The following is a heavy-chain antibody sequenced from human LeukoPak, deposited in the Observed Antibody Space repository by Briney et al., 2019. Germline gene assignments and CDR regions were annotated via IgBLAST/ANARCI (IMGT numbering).Heavy chain of an antibody. D-gene: IGHD6-19*01. Sequence: PGGSLRLSCAASGFTFSSYGMSWVRQAPGKGLEWVSAISGSGGSTYYADSVKGRFTISRDNSKNTLYLQMNSLRAEDTAVYYCAKDLEVTYSSGCGSWGQGTLVTVSS. V-gene: IGHV3-23*01. CDR1: GFTFSSYG. CDR3: AKDLEVTYSSGCGS. J-gene: IGHJ5*02. CDR2: ISGSGGST.